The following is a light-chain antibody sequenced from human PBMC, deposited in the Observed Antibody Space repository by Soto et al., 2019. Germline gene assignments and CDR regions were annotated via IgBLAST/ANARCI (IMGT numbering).Light chain of an antibody. CDR3: GADHGSGSNFVAV. V-gene: IGLV9-49*01. CDR1: SGYSNYK. Sequence: QSVLTQPPSASASLGASVTLTCTLSSGYSNYKVDWYQQRPGKGPRFVMRVGTGGIVGSKGDGIPDRFSVLGSDLNRDVTSKNIQEEDESDYLGGADHGSGSNFVAVFGGGTKLTVL. CDR2: VGTGGIVG. J-gene: IGLJ2*01.